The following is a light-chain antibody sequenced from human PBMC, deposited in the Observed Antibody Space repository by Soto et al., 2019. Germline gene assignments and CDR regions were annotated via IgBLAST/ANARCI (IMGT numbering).Light chain of an antibody. V-gene: IGLV1-47*02. CDR2: SNN. CDR3: ASWDDRLGAVI. J-gene: IGLJ2*01. CDR1: SSNIGGTHY. Sequence: QSVLTQPPSASGTPGQRVFISCSGSSSNIGGTHYAYWYQQLPGAAPKLLMHSNNLRPSGVPERISGSKSGTSASLAISGLRSEDEAVYYCASWDDRLGAVIFGGGTKLTVL.